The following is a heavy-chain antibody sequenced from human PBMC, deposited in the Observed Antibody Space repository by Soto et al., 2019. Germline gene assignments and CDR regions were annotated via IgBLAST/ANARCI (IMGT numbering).Heavy chain of an antibody. D-gene: IGHD2-15*01. J-gene: IGHJ3*02. Sequence: QVQLVESGGGVVQPGRSLRLSCAASGFTFSSYAMHWVRQAPGKGLEWVAVISYDGSNKYYADSVKGRFTISRDNSKNTLYLQMNSLRAEDTAVYYCARDCSGGSCHDAFDIWGQGTMVTVS. CDR2: ISYDGSNK. CDR3: ARDCSGGSCHDAFDI. CDR1: GFTFSSYA. V-gene: IGHV3-30-3*01.